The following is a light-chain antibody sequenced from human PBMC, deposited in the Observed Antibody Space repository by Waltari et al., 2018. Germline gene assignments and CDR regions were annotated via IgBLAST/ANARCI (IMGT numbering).Light chain of an antibody. V-gene: IGKV3-11*01. CDR1: QSISTN. Sequence: EIVLTQSPATLSLSPGERATLSCRASQSISTNLAWDQQKPGQAPKLLVYDASNRATGIPARFSGSASGTDFTLTITSLESEDSELYYCAQYNNCPITFGQGTRVDIK. J-gene: IGKJ5*01. CDR3: AQYNNCPIT. CDR2: DAS.